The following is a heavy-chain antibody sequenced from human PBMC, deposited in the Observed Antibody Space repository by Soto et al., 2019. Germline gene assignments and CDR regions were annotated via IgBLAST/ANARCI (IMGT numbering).Heavy chain of an antibody. V-gene: IGHV3-23*01. D-gene: IGHD3-10*01. Sequence: EVQLLESGGGLVQPGGSLRLSCAASGFTFSSYAMSWVRQAPGKGLEWVSAISGSGGSTYYADSVKGRFTISRDNSKNTLYLQMNSLRAEDTAGYCCAKGGDYGSGSFDPWGQGTLVTVSS. CDR1: GFTFSSYA. J-gene: IGHJ5*02. CDR3: AKGGDYGSGSFDP. CDR2: ISGSGGST.